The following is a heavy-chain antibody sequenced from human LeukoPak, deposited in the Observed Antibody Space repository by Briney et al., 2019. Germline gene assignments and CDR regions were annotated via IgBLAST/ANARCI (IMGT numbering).Heavy chain of an antibody. D-gene: IGHD2-2*01. Sequence: SVKVSCKASGGTFSSYAISWVRQAPGQGLEWVGGIIPIFGTANYAQKFQGRVTITADESTSTAYMELSSLKSEDTAVYYCARDPVVPAAIVDYYYGMDVWGQGTTVTVSS. CDR2: IIPIFGTA. CDR3: ARDPVVPAAIVDYYYGMDV. V-gene: IGHV1-69*01. J-gene: IGHJ6*02. CDR1: GGTFSSYA.